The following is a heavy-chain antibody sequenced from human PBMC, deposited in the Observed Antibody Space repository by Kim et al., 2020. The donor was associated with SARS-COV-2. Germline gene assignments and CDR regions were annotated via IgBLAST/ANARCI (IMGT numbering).Heavy chain of an antibody. J-gene: IGHJ5*02. CDR1: GYTFTSYY. CDR2: INPSGGST. V-gene: IGHV1-46*01. CDR3: ARDLFVYYGSGSYYNGWFDP. Sequence: ASVKVSCKASGYTFTSYYMHWVRQAPGQGLEWMGIINPSGGSTSYAQKFQGRVTMTRDTSTSTVYMELSSLRSEDTAVYYCARDLFVYYGSGSYYNGWFDPWGQGTLVTVSS. D-gene: IGHD3-10*01.